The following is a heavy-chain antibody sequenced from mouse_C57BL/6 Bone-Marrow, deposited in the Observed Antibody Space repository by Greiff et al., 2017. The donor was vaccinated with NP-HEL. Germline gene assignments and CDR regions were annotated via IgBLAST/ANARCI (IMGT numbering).Heavy chain of an antibody. CDR1: GFTFSSYA. CDR2: ISSGGDYI. J-gene: IGHJ3*01. D-gene: IGHD1-1*01. Sequence: EVNLVESGEGLVKPGGSLKLSCAASGFTFSSYAMSWVRQTPEKRLEWVAYISSGGDYIYYADTVKGRFTISRDNARNTLYLQMSSLKSEDTAMYYCTRAGSSSAWFAYWGQGTLVTVSA. V-gene: IGHV5-9-1*02. CDR3: TRAGSSSAWFAY.